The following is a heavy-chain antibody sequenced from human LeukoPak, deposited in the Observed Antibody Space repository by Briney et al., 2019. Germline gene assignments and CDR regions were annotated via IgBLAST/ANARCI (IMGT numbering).Heavy chain of an antibody. CDR1: GGSFSGYY. Sequence: SETLSLTCAVYGGSFYGGSFSGYYWSWIRQPPEKGLEWIGEINHSGSTNYNPSFKSRVTMSVDTSKNQFSLKLSSVTAADTAVYYCARGGRPLTGSSGYYYVRTWSDPWGQGTLVTVSS. J-gene: IGHJ5*02. V-gene: IGHV4-34*01. D-gene: IGHD3-22*01. CDR2: INHSGST. CDR3: ARGGRPLTGSSGYYYVRTWSDP.